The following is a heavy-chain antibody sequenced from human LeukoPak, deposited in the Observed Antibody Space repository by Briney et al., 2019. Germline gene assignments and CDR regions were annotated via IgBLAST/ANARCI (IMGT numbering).Heavy chain of an antibody. J-gene: IGHJ4*02. CDR3: ATDRGGAPFDF. CDR1: GFTVSSNY. D-gene: IGHD2-15*01. Sequence: GGSLRLSCAASGFTVSSNYMSWVRQAPGKGLEWVSVIYSGGSTYYADSVKGRFTISRDNSKNTLYLQMNSLRAEDTAVYYCATDRGGAPFDFWGQGTLVTASS. CDR2: IYSGGST. V-gene: IGHV3-66*01.